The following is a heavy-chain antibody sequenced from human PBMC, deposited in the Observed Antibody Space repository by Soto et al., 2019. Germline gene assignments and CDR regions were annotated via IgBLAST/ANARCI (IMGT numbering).Heavy chain of an antibody. CDR1: GYTFTSYY. D-gene: IGHD3-10*01. V-gene: IGHV1-46*01. CDR3: ARSMVRGVTHYYYYGMDV. J-gene: IGHJ6*02. Sequence: ASVKVSCKASGYTFTSYYMHWVRQAPGQGLEWMGIINPSGGSTSYAQKFRGRVTMTRDTSTSTVYMELSSLRSEDTAVYYCARSMVRGVTHYYYYGMDVWGQGTTVTVSS. CDR2: INPSGGST.